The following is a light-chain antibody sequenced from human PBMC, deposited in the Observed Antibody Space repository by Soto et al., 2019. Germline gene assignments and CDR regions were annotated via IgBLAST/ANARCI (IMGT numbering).Light chain of an antibody. J-gene: IGLJ2*01. Sequence: QPVLTQPPSASGTPGQRVTISCSGSSSNIGSNTVNWYQQLPGTAPKLLIYRNNQRPSGVPERFSGSKSGTSASLAISGLQSEDEADYYCAAWDDSLNGVVFGGGTKVTVL. V-gene: IGLV1-44*01. CDR1: SSNIGSNT. CDR2: RNN. CDR3: AAWDDSLNGVV.